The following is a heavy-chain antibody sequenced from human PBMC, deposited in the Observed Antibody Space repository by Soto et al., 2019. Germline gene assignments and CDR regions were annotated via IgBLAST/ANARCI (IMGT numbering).Heavy chain of an antibody. D-gene: IGHD3-10*01. V-gene: IGHV3-23*01. J-gene: IGHJ4*02. Sequence: EVQLLESGGGLVQPGGSLRLSCAASGFTFSTYAMNWVRQAPGKGLEWVSAVSSNGGNTYYADSVKGRFTISRDNSKNTLYLQMDSLRAEDTAVYYCAKVGGSGSVVLDCWGLGALVTVSS. CDR1: GFTFSTYA. CDR2: VSSNGGNT. CDR3: AKVGGSGSVVLDC.